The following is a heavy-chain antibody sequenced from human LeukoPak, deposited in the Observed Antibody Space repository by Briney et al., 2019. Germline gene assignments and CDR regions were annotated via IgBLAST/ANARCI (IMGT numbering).Heavy chain of an antibody. V-gene: IGHV4-4*02. CDR2: IYHSGST. CDR3: ARVAGTPRDVVVVAATRVTWSFDP. D-gene: IGHD2-15*01. J-gene: IGHJ5*02. CDR1: GGSISSSNW. Sequence: SESLSLTCAVSGGSISSSNWWSLVRQPPGKGLEGIGEIYHSGSTNYNPSLKSRFTISVDKSKNQFSLKLSSVTAADTAVYYCARVAGTPRDVVVVAATRVTWSFDPWGQGTLVTVSS.